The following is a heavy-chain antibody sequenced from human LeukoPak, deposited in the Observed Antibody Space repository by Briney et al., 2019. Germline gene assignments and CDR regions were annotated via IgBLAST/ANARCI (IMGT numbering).Heavy chain of an antibody. CDR2: IYYSGST. Sequence: SETLSLTCTVSGGSISSSSYYWGWIRQPPGKGLEWIGSIYYSGSTYYNPSLKSRVTISVDTSKNQFSLKLSSVTAADTAVYYCAREGWELLDGWGAYNWFDPWGQGTLVTVSS. V-gene: IGHV4-39*07. J-gene: IGHJ5*02. D-gene: IGHD1-26*01. CDR3: AREGWELLDGWGAYNWFDP. CDR1: GGSISSSSYY.